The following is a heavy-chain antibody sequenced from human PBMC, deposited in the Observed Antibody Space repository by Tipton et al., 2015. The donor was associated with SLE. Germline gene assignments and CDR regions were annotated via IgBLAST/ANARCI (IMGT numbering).Heavy chain of an antibody. J-gene: IGHJ6*02. CDR1: GGTFSSYA. V-gene: IGHV1-69*01. Sequence: QVQLVQSGAEVKKPGSSVKVSCKASGGTFSSYAISWVRQAPGQGLEWMGGIIPIFGTANYAQKFQGRVTITADESTSTAYMELSSLRSEDTAVYYCARGSAWRGVVSYYYYGMDVWGQGTTVTVSS. CDR2: IIPIFGTA. CDR3: ARGSAWRGVVSYYYYGMDV. D-gene: IGHD4-23*01.